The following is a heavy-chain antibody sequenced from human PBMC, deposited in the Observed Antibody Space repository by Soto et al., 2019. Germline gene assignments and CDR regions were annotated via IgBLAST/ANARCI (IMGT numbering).Heavy chain of an antibody. CDR2: ISWNSGSI. D-gene: IGHD1-26*01. CDR1: GFTFDDYA. CDR3: AKEEGLGATFDY. Sequence: GGSLRLSCAASGFTFDDYAMHWVRQAPGKGLEWVSGISWNSGSIGYADSVKGRFTISRDNAKNSLYLQMNSLRAEDTALYYCAKEEGLGATFDYWGQGTLVTVSS. V-gene: IGHV3-9*01. J-gene: IGHJ4*02.